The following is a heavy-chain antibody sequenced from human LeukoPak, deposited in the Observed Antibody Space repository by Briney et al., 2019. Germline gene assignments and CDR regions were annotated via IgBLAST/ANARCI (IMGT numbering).Heavy chain of an antibody. D-gene: IGHD5-18*01. CDR1: GFTFSRYA. CDR3: AKGDSGMVRRYYFDY. J-gene: IGHJ4*02. Sequence: GGSLRLSCAASGFTFSRYAMSWVRQAPGKGLEWVSLISGSGGDTYYADSVKGRLTISRDISKNTLYLQMNSLSAEDTAVYYCAKGDSGMVRRYYFDYWGQGTLVTVSS. CDR2: ISGSGGDT. V-gene: IGHV3-23*01.